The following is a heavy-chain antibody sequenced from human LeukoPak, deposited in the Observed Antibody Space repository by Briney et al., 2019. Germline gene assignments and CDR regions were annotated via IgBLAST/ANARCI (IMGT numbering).Heavy chain of an antibody. CDR2: IYYSGST. V-gene: IGHV4-39*01. D-gene: IGHD5-12*01. CDR3: ATQPSGDVVPIYTGYWYFDL. J-gene: IGHJ2*01. Sequence: SETLSLTCTVSGGSISSSTYFWGWIRQPPGKGLEWIGSIYYSGSTYYNPSLKSRVTISVDTSKNQFSLKLSSVTASDTAVYYCATQPSGDVVPIYTGYWYFDLWGRGTLVTVSS. CDR1: GGSISSSTYF.